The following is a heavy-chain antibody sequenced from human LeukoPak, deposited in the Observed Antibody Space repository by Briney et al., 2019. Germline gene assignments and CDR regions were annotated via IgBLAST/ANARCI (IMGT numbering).Heavy chain of an antibody. J-gene: IGHJ4*02. CDR2: ISSNGAST. CDR1: GFTFSSYA. V-gene: IGHV3-23*01. Sequence: GGSLRLSCAASGFTFSSYAMSWVRQAPGKGLERVSGISSNGASTYYVDSVKGRFTISRDNSKNTLFLQMNSLRAEDTAVYYCAKRGSVGTLGHFDYWGQGTLVTVSS. D-gene: IGHD6-13*01. CDR3: AKRGSVGTLGHFDY.